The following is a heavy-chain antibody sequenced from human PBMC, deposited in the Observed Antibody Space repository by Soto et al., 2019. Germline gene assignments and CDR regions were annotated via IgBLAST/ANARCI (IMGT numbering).Heavy chain of an antibody. Sequence: GASVKVSCKASGYTFTSYDMNWVRQAAGQGPEWMGWMNPNSGNTGYAQKFQGRVTMTRNTSISTAYMELSSLRSEDTAVYYCARAQQQLGPYYYYYMDVWGKGTTVTVSS. CDR3: ARAQQQLGPYYYYYMDV. CDR2: MNPNSGNT. V-gene: IGHV1-8*01. J-gene: IGHJ6*03. CDR1: GYTFTSYD. D-gene: IGHD6-13*01.